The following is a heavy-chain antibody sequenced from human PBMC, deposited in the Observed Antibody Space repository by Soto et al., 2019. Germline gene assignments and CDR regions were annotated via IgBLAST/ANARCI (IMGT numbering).Heavy chain of an antibody. J-gene: IGHJ6*04. V-gene: IGHV3-30-3*01. CDR3: ARDRYAVAGPQYVYGLDV. CDR1: GFSFTSYA. D-gene: IGHD6-19*01. CDR2: ISNDGDSK. Sequence: QVQLVESGGGVVQPGRSLRLSCAASGFSFTSYAMHWLRQAPGKGLEWVAVISNDGDSKHYADTVKGRFTISRDTSRETVYLQMNSLRSDDTALYDCARDRYAVAGPQYVYGLDVWGKGATGTVSA.